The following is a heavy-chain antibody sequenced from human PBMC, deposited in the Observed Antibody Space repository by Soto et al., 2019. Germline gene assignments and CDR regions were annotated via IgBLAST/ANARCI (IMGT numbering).Heavy chain of an antibody. CDR1: GGSISSGGYY. J-gene: IGHJ1*01. CDR3: AIYDSSGSRGFQH. D-gene: IGHD3-22*01. V-gene: IGHV4-31*03. Sequence: QVQLQESGPGLVKPSQTLSLTCTVSGGSISSGGYYWSWIRQHPGKGLEWIGYIYYSGRTYYNPSLKSRVTISVDTSKNQFSLKLSSVTAADPAVYYCAIYDSSGSRGFQHWGQGTLVTVSS. CDR2: IYYSGRT.